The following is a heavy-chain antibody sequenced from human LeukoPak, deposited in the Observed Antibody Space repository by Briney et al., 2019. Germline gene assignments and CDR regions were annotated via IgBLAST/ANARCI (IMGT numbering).Heavy chain of an antibody. CDR2: TYYRSKWYN. CDR3: ARERCRSGYSSSWYGGYYYYGMDV. J-gene: IGHJ6*02. V-gene: IGHV6-1*01. CDR1: GDSVSSNSAA. Sequence: SQTLSLTCAISGDSVSSNSAAWNWIRQSPSRGLEWLGRTYYRSKWYNDYAVSVKSRITINPDTSKNQFSLQLNSVTPEDTAVYYCARERCRSGYSSSWYGGYYYYGMDVWGQGTTVTVSS. D-gene: IGHD6-13*01.